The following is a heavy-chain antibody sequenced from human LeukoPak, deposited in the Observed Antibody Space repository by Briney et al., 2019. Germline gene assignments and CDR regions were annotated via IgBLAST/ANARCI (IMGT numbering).Heavy chain of an antibody. CDR3: AKDGSSSWYGDNWFDP. CDR2: ISWSSGSI. Sequence: PGRSLRLSCAASGFTFDDYAMHWVRPAPGKGLEWGTGISWSSGSIGYADSVKGRFTISRDNAKTSLYLQMNSLRAEDTDLYYCAKDGSSSWYGDNWFDPWGQGTLVTVS. D-gene: IGHD6-13*01. V-gene: IGHV3-9*01. J-gene: IGHJ5*02. CDR1: GFTFDDYA.